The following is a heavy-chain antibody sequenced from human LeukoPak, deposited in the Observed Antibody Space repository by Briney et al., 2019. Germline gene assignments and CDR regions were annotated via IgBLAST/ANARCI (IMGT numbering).Heavy chain of an antibody. Sequence: GGSLRLSCAASGFTFSSYAMHWVRQAPGKGLEYVSGISSNGVGTHSADSVKGRFSISRDNSKNTLYLQMGSLGAEDMAVYYCVRGGTWMEDAFDIWGQGTMVTVSS. J-gene: IGHJ3*02. CDR3: VRGGTWMEDAFDI. V-gene: IGHV3-64*02. CDR1: GFTFSSYA. D-gene: IGHD3-16*01. CDR2: ISSNGVGT.